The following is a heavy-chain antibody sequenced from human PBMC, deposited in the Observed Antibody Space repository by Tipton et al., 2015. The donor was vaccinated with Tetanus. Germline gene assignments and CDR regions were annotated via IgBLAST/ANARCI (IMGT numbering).Heavy chain of an antibody. CDR3: ATMTPVDWYFDL. D-gene: IGHD4-23*01. CDR2: IYHSESA. V-gene: IGHV4-59*01. CDR1: GGSLSGYH. Sequence: TLSLTCTVSGGSLSGYHWNWIRQSPGKGLEWIGNIYHSESANYNPSLKSRVTISVDTSKNQLSLKLTSVTAADTAVYYCATMTPVDWYFDLWGRGTLVTVSS. J-gene: IGHJ2*01.